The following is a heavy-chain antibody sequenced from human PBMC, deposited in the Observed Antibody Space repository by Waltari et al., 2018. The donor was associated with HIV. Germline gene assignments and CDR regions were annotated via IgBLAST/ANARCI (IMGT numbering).Heavy chain of an antibody. CDR1: GFIFSSYS. CDR3: ARDPVTMYWYFDL. J-gene: IGHJ2*01. D-gene: IGHD2-21*02. CDR2: ISSSRTI. V-gene: IGHV3-48*01. Sequence: EVQLVESGGGLVQPGGSLRLSCAASGFIFSSYSMNWVRQAPGKGLEWVSYISSSRTIYYADSVKGRFTISRDNAKNSLYLQMNSLRAEDTAVYYCARDPVTMYWYFDLWGRGTLVTVSS.